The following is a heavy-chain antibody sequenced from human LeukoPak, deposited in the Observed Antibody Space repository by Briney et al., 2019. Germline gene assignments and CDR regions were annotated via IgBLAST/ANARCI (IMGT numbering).Heavy chain of an antibody. Sequence: GGSLRLSCAASGFTFSSYSMNWVRQAPGKGLEWVSSISSSSSYIYYADSVKGRFTISRDNAKNSLYLQMNSLRAEDTAVYYCARERRKGYTAMVLPDYWGQGTLVTVSP. V-gene: IGHV3-21*01. CDR2: ISSSSSYI. J-gene: IGHJ4*02. D-gene: IGHD5-18*01. CDR1: GFTFSSYS. CDR3: ARERRKGYTAMVLPDY.